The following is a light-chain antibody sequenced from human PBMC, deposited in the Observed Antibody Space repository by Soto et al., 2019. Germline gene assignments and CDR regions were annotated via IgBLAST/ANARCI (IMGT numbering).Light chain of an antibody. J-gene: IGLJ1*01. CDR1: SSNIGGNS. CDR3: GSWDSRLSAEV. Sequence: QSVLTQPPSVSAAPGQKVTISCSGSSSNIGGNSVSWYQQLPGTAPKLLIYDDNKRPSGIPDRFSGSKSGTSATLGITGFQTGDEADYYCGSWDSRLSAEVYGTATKVTV. V-gene: IGLV1-51*01. CDR2: DDN.